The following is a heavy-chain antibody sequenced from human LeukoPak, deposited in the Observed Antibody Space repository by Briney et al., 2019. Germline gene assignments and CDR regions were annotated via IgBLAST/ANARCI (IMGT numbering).Heavy chain of an antibody. CDR3: VGHYCGSGNPPYY. V-gene: IGHV3-23*01. Sequence: PGGSLRIYCVASGFTFSSYAMSWVRQAPGKGLEWVSAISGSGGSTYYADSVKGRFTMSRDNSKNTLYLQMNSLRAEDTAVYYCVGHYCGSGNPPYYWGQGTLVTVSS. CDR2: ISGSGGST. CDR1: GFTFSSYA. J-gene: IGHJ4*02. D-gene: IGHD3-10*01.